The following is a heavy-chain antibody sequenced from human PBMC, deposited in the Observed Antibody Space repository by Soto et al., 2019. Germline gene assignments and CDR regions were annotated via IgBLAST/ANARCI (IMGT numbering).Heavy chain of an antibody. CDR1: GFTFSSYG. CDR2: ISYDGSNK. D-gene: IGHD6-19*01. Sequence: QVQLVESGGGVVQPGRSLRLSCAASGFTFSSYGMHWVRQAPGKGLEWVAVISYDGSNKYYADSVKGRFTISRDNSKNTLYLQMNSLRAEDTAVYYCAKGEQWLADYWGQGTLVTVSS. V-gene: IGHV3-30*18. J-gene: IGHJ4*02. CDR3: AKGEQWLADY.